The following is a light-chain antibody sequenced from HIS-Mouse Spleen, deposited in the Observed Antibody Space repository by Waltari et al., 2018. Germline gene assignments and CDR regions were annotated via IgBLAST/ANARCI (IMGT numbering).Light chain of an antibody. CDR3: CSYAGSSTYWV. J-gene: IGLJ3*02. CDR1: SSDVGSYNL. V-gene: IGLV2-23*01. Sequence: QSALTQPASVSGSPGQSITISCTGTSSDVGSYNLVSWYQQHPGKAPKLMIYEGSKRPSGVSKRVAGSKSGNTASLTISGLQAEDEADYYCCSYAGSSTYWVFGGGTKLTVL. CDR2: EGS.